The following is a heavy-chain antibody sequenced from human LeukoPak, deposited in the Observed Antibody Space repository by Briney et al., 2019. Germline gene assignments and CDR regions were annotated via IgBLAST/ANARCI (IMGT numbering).Heavy chain of an antibody. CDR2: IHYSGST. CDR3: ARDQTSKGDAFDI. J-gene: IGHJ3*02. V-gene: IGHV4-59*01. CDR1: GGSIRSYY. Sequence: SETLSLTCSVSGGSIRSYYWSWIRQPPGKGPEWIGCIHYSGSTNYNPSLKSRVTISVDTSKNQFSLKLSSVTAADTAVYYCARDQTSKGDAFDIWGQGTMVTVSS.